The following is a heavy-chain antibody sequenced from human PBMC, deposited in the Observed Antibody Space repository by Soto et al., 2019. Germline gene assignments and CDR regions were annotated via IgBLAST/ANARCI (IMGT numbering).Heavy chain of an antibody. D-gene: IGHD2-15*01. V-gene: IGHV1-18*04. CDR3: ARGIATGQLDP. CDR2: ISAYNGNT. J-gene: IGHJ5*02. Sequence: ASVKVSCKASGYTVTSYGISCVRQAPGQGLEWMGWISAYNGNTNYAQKLQGRVIITRDTSASTAYMDLSSLRSEDTAVYYCARGIATGQLDPWGQGTLVTVSS. CDR1: GYTVTSYG.